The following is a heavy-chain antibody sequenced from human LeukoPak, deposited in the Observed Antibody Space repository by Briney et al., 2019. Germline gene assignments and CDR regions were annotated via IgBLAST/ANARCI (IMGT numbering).Heavy chain of an antibody. CDR2: IKQDGSEK. CDR1: GFTFSSYW. CDR3: ARLGYCSGISCSRFDY. D-gene: IGHD2-2*01. J-gene: IGHJ4*02. Sequence: GGSLRLSCAASGFTFSSYWMTWVRQAQGKGLEWVANIKQDGSEKHYMDSVKGRFTISRDNANNSLFLQMNSLRAEDTAVYYCARLGYCSGISCSRFDYWGQGTLVTVSS. V-gene: IGHV3-7*03.